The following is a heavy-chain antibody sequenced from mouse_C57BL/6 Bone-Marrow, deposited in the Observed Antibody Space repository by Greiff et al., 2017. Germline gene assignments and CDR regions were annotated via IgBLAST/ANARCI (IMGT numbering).Heavy chain of an antibody. CDR3: TRAPRYFDV. CDR1: GFTFSSYA. J-gene: IGHJ1*03. Sequence: EVKVEESGEGLVKPGGSLKLSCAASGFTFSSYAMSWVRQTPEKRLEWVAYISSGGDYIYYADTVKGRFTISRDNARNTLYLQMSSLKSEDTAMYYCTRAPRYFDVWGTGTTVTVSS. V-gene: IGHV5-9-1*02. CDR2: ISSGGDYI.